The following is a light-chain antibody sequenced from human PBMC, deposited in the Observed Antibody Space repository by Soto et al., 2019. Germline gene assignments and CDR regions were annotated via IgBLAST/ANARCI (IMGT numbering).Light chain of an antibody. V-gene: IGLV3-21*02. CDR1: NIGSKS. J-gene: IGLJ3*02. CDR3: QVWDSSIDHPGV. CDR2: DDS. Sequence: SYELTQPPSVSVAPGQTARITCGGNNIGSKSVHWYQQKPGQAPVLVVYDDSDRPSGIPERFSGSNSGNTATLTISRVEVGDEADYYCQVWDSSIDHPGVFGGGTKVTVL.